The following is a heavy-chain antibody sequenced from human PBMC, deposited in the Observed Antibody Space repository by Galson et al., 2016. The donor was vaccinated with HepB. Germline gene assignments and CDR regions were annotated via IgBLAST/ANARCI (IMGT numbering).Heavy chain of an antibody. V-gene: IGHV3-15*01. J-gene: IGHJ4*02. D-gene: IGHD6-19*01. Sequence: WVGRIKSNTDGGTTDYAAPVKGRFTMSRDDSKNTLYLQMNSLKTEDTAVYYCTTGLAVAAYYFDYWGQGTLVTVSS. CDR2: IKSNTDGGTT. CDR3: TTGLAVAAYYFDY.